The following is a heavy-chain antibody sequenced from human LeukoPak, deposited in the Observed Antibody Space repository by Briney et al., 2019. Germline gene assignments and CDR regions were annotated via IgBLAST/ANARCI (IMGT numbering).Heavy chain of an antibody. CDR3: ARGHYDILTGESYYFDY. CDR2: IYYSGST. J-gene: IGHJ4*02. Sequence: SETRSLTCTVSDGSISSYYWSWIRQPPGKGLEWIGYIYYSGSTNYNPSLKSRVTISVDTSKNQFSLKLSSVTAADTAVYYCARGHYDILTGESYYFDYWGQGTLVTVSS. D-gene: IGHD3-9*01. V-gene: IGHV4-59*01. CDR1: DGSISSYY.